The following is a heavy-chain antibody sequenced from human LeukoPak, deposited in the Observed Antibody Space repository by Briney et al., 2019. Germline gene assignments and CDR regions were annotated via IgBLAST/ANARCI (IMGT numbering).Heavy chain of an antibody. V-gene: IGHV3-21*01. J-gene: IGHJ4*02. Sequence: DSIQGRFTISRDNAENSLFLQMNSLRAEDTAVYYCTRESQSYESSGSPDYWGQGTLVTVSS. D-gene: IGHD3-22*01. CDR3: TRESQSYESSGSPDY.